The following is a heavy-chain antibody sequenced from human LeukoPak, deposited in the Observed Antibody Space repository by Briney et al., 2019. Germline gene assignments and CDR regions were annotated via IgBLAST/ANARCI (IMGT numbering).Heavy chain of an antibody. J-gene: IGHJ6*02. Sequence: PSETLSLTCTVSGGSISSYYWNWIRQPAGKGLEWIGRIYTSGSTNYNPSLKSRVTMSVDTSKNQFSLKLSSVTAADTAVYYCARGVIAAAGNLYYYGMDVWGQGTTVTVSS. CDR2: IYTSGST. V-gene: IGHV4-4*07. CDR1: GGSISSYY. CDR3: ARGVIAAAGNLYYYGMDV. D-gene: IGHD6-13*01.